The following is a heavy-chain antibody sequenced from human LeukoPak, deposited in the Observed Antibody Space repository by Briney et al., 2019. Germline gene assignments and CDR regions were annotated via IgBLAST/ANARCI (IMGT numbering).Heavy chain of an antibody. J-gene: IGHJ5*02. Sequence: PSETLSLTCSVSGGSISSYYWSWIRQPPGKGLEWIGYIYYSGSTYYNPSLKSRVTISVDTSKNQFSLKLSSVTAADTAVYYCARVGGISLNWFDPWGQGTLVTVSS. D-gene: IGHD1-26*01. CDR2: IYYSGST. CDR1: GGSISSYY. V-gene: IGHV4-30-4*08. CDR3: ARVGGISLNWFDP.